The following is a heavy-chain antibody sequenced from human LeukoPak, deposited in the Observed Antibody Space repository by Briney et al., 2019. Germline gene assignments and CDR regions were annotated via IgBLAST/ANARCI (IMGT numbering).Heavy chain of an antibody. CDR3: ARGRPQSVVDTAMVTDFDY. J-gene: IGHJ4*02. V-gene: IGHV4-39*07. Sequence: PSETLSLTCTVSGGSISSSSYSWGWIRQPPGKGLEWIGEINHSGSTNYNPSLKSRVTISVDTSKNQFSLKLSSVTAADTAVYYCARGRPQSVVDTAMVTDFDYWGQGTLVTVSS. D-gene: IGHD5-18*01. CDR2: INHSGST. CDR1: GGSISSSSYS.